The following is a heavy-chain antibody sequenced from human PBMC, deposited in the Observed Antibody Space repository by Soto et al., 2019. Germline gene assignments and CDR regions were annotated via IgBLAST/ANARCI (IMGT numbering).Heavy chain of an antibody. CDR2: IWYDGSNK. V-gene: IGHV3-33*01. CDR3: ARDRGPSSSCGDY. D-gene: IGHD6-13*01. Sequence: VQLLESGGGLVQPGGSLRLSCAASGFTFSSYGMHWVRQAPGKGLEWVAVIWYDGSNKYYADSVKGRFTISRDNSKNTLYLQMNSLRAEDTAVYYCARDRGPSSSCGDYWGQGTLVTVSS. CDR1: GFTFSSYG. J-gene: IGHJ4*02.